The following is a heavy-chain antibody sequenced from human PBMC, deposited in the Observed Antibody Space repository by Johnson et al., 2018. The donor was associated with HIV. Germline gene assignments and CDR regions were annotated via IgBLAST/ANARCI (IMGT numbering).Heavy chain of an antibody. CDR2: TQYDGSNK. D-gene: IGHD3-22*01. J-gene: IGHJ3*02. V-gene: IGHV3-30*02. CDR3: AKETRDSRSAFDI. Sequence: QVQLVESGGGVVQPGGSLILSCAASGFSFSSYGIHWVRQAPGRGLEWVAFTQYDGSNKYYADSVKGRFTISRDNSKKTVYLQMNSLRGEDTAVYYCAKETRDSRSAFDIWGQGTMVTVSS. CDR1: GFSFSSYG.